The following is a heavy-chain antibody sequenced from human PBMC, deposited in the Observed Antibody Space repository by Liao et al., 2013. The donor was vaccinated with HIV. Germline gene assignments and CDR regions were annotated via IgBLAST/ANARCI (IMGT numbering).Heavy chain of an antibody. CDR3: ARGLLQWELLSPLDL. V-gene: IGHV4-34*01. J-gene: IGHJ5*02. D-gene: IGHD1-26*01. CDR2: VNHSGST. Sequence: QVRLQQWGAGLLKPSETLSLTCAVYGGSFSGYYWSWIRQPPREGAWSGLGKVNHSGSTNYNASLKSRVTISVDTSKNQFSLRLTSVTAADTAVYYCARGLLQWELLSPLDLWGQGTLVTVSS. CDR1: GGSFSGYY.